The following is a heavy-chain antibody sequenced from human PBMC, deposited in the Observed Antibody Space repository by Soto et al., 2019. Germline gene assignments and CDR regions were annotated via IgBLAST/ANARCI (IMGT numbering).Heavy chain of an antibody. Sequence: RRLSCAASGFSFSSYAMSWVRQAPGKGLDWVSAISGSGTKTHYADSVKGRFTISRDNSKNTLYLQMNSLRAEDTAVYYCAKDHPVIEVVKVFEYWGRGALVTVSS. J-gene: IGHJ4*01. CDR3: AKDHPVIEVVKVFEY. V-gene: IGHV3-23*01. CDR2: ISGSGTKT. CDR1: GFSFSSYA. D-gene: IGHD3-22*01.